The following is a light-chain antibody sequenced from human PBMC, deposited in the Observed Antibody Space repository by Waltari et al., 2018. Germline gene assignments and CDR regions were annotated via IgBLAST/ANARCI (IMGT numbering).Light chain of an antibody. CDR1: QNIKSY. J-gene: IGKJ4*01. CDR3: QQSHSAPLT. V-gene: IGKV1-39*01. CDR2: SAS. Sequence: IQMTQSPSSLSASVGDRVTLTCQASQNIKSYVNWYQQHPGKAPKVLIYSASTLQSGVSARFRGRGSGTEFTLTISSLQPEDFATYYCQQSHSAPLTFGGGTRVDFK.